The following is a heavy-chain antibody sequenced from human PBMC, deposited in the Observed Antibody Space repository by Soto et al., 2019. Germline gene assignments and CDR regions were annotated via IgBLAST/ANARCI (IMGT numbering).Heavy chain of an antibody. D-gene: IGHD6-19*01. CDR3: ARGTGWSNWYFDL. CDR2: IWYDGYNK. Sequence: QVQLVESGGGVVQPGKSLRLSCAGTGFTFNSYGMHWVRQAPGKGLEWVAVIWYDGYNKYYADSVKGRFAISRDNSKNTVYLEMNSLRAGETAVYYCARGTGWSNWYFDLWGRGTLVTVSS. J-gene: IGHJ2*01. CDR1: GFTFNSYG. V-gene: IGHV3-33*01.